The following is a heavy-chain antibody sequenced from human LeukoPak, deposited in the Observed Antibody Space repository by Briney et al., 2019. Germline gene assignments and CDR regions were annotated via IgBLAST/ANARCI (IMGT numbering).Heavy chain of an antibody. V-gene: IGHV4-38-2*02. CDR1: GFSISSGYY. J-gene: IGHJ4*02. Sequence: SETLSLTCTVSGFSISSGYYWAWIRQPPGKGPEWIGEINHSGSTNYNPSLKSRVTISVDTSKNQFSLKLSSVTAADTAVYYCYCGSYYHFDYWGQGTLVTVSS. CDR2: INHSGST. CDR3: YCGSYYHFDY. D-gene: IGHD1-26*01.